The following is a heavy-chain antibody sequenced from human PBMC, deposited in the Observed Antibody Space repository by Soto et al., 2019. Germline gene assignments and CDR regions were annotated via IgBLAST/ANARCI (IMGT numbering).Heavy chain of an antibody. CDR1: GGSISSGGYS. CDR3: ARVPSP. V-gene: IGHV4-30-2*01. J-gene: IGHJ5*02. Sequence: QPQLQESGSGLVKPSQTLSLTCAVSGGSISSGGYSWSWIRQPPGKGLEWIGYIYRSGSTYYNPSLKSSVPISVDRSQTQFSLKLSSVTAADTAVYYCARVPSPWGQGTLVTVSS. CDR2: IYRSGST.